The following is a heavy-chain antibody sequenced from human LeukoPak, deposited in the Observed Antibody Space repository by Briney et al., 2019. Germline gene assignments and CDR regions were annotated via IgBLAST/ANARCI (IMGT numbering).Heavy chain of an antibody. Sequence: GGSLRLSCAASGFTVNTNYMSWVRQAPGKGLEWVSYISSSGSTKYYADSVKGRFTISRDNAKNSLYLQMNSLRAEDTAVYYCARSRPEWELLHYWGQGTLVTVSS. CDR1: GFTVNTNY. CDR3: ARSRPEWELLHY. J-gene: IGHJ4*02. D-gene: IGHD1-26*01. CDR2: ISSSGSTK. V-gene: IGHV3-11*01.